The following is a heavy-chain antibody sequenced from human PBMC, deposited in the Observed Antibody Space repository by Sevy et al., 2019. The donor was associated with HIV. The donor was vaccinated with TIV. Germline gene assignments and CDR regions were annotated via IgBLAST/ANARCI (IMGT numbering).Heavy chain of an antibody. CDR3: VRRGGDAYNVYFDL. J-gene: IGHJ4*02. CDR1: GYTFPEFS. V-gene: IGHV3-21*05. CDR2: ISTGTDHI. D-gene: IGHD3-10*01. Sequence: GGSLRLSCTASGYTFPEFSFNWVRQAPGKGLESLSYISTGTDHIYYADSAKGRFTISRDDAKNSVYLEMKSLRDQDTALYYCVRRGGDAYNVYFDLWGQGTLVTVSS.